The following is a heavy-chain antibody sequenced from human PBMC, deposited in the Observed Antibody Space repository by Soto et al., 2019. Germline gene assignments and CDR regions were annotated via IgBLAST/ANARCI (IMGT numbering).Heavy chain of an antibody. J-gene: IGHJ6*02. CDR1: GGTFSSYA. D-gene: IGHD2-15*01. CDR2: IIPIFGTA. Sequence: GASVKVSCKASGGTFSSYAISWVRQAPGQGLEWMGGIIPIFGTANYAQKFQGRVTITADESTSTAYMELSSLRSEDTAVYYCASVGSSLPTWYYGMDVWGQGTTVTVSS. CDR3: ASVGSSLPTWYYGMDV. V-gene: IGHV1-69*13.